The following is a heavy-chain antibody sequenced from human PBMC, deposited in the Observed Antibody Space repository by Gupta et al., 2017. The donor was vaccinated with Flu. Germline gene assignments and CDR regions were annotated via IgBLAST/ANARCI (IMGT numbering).Heavy chain of an antibody. D-gene: IGHD3-10*01. CDR2: IFSNDEK. J-gene: IGHJ4*02. Sequence: SNARMGVSWIRQPPGNALEWLAHIFSNDEKSYITSLKTRLTISKDTSKGQVVLTMANMDPVDTATYYCARNTRGDLSYFDSWGQGILVTVSS. CDR1: SNARMG. V-gene: IGHV2-26*01. CDR3: ARNTRGDLSYFDS.